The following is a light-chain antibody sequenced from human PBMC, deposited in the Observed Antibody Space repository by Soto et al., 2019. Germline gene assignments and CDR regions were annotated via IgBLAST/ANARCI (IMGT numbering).Light chain of an antibody. CDR2: DTS. V-gene: IGLV7-46*01. CDR1: TGAVTSGHY. Sequence: QTVVTQEPSLTVSPGGTVTLTCGSSTGAVTSGHYPYWFQQKPGQAPRTLIYDTSNKHSWTPARFSGSLLGGKAALTLSGAQPEDEDEYYCLLSYSGARHVVFGGGTKLTVL. CDR3: LLSYSGARHVV. J-gene: IGLJ2*01.